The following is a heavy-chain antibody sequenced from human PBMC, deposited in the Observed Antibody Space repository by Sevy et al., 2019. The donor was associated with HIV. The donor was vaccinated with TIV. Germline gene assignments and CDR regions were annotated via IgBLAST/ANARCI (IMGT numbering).Heavy chain of an antibody. CDR1: GFTFDDYA. CDR2: ISWNSGSI. CDR3: AKVGSRRLGSVGYYDSSGINYGMDV. Sequence: GGSLRLSCAASGFTFDDYAMHWVRQAPGKGLEWVSGISWNSGSIGYADSVKGRFTISRDNAKNSLYLQMNSLRAEDTALYYCAKVGSRRLGSVGYYDSSGINYGMDVWGQGTTVTVSS. J-gene: IGHJ6*02. V-gene: IGHV3-9*01. D-gene: IGHD3-22*01.